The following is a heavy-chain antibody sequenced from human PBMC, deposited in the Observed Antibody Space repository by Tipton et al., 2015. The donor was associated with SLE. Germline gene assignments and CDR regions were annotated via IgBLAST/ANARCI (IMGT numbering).Heavy chain of an antibody. V-gene: IGHV4-59*02. J-gene: IGHJ4*02. CDR1: GGSVSSYH. Sequence: TLSLTCTVSGGSVSSYHWSWIRQPPGKGLEWIAYFHSSGTTDSNPSFMSRLTLSVQTSANQFFLNLTSVTAADTAVYFCGRVVYDYVGGGYRYLDYWGQGTQVTVSS. CDR3: GRVVYDYVGGGYRYLDY. CDR2: FHSSGTT. D-gene: IGHD3-16*02.